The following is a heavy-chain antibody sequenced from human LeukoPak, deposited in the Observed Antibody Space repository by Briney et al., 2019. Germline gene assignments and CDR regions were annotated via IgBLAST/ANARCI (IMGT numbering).Heavy chain of an antibody. D-gene: IGHD5-12*01. CDR3: ARESRWLRSDFDY. V-gene: IGHV3-21*01. J-gene: IGHJ4*02. CDR1: GFTYSSYS. CDR2: ISSSSSYI. Sequence: PGGSLRLSCAASGFTYSSYSMNWVRQAPGKGLEWVSSISSSSSYIYYADSVKGRFTISRDNAKNSLYLQMNSLRAEDTAVYYCARESRWLRSDFDYWGQGTLVTVSS.